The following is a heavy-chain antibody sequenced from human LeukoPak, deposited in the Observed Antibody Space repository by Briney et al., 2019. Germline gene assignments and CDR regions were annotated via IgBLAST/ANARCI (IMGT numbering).Heavy chain of an antibody. D-gene: IGHD5-24*01. CDR3: ARSLGEMATISDY. CDR2: IYSGGTT. J-gene: IGHJ4*02. Sequence: PGGSLRLSCAASGFTVSSNYMTWVRQAPGKGLEWLSVIYSGGTTYYADSVKGRFTFSRDNSKNTLYLQMNSLRAEDTAVYYCARSLGEMATISDYWGQGTLVTVSS. V-gene: IGHV3-66*01. CDR1: GFTVSSNY.